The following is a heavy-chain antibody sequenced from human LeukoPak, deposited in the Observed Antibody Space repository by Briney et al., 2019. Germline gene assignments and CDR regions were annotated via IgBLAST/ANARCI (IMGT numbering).Heavy chain of an antibody. Sequence: GGSLRLSCAASGFTVSSNYMSWVRQAPGKGLEGVSVIYSGGSTYYADSGKGRFTISRDNSKNTLYLQMNSLRAEDTAVYYCARDQGHYYGSGSPFDYWGQGTLVTVSS. J-gene: IGHJ4*02. CDR1: GFTVSSNY. CDR3: ARDQGHYYGSGSPFDY. V-gene: IGHV3-53*01. D-gene: IGHD3-10*01. CDR2: IYSGGST.